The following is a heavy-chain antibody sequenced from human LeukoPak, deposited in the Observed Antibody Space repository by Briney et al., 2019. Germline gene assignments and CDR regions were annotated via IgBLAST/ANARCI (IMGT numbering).Heavy chain of an antibody. CDR1: GFTFSSYG. Sequence: GGSLRLSCAASGFTFSSYGMHWVRQAPGKGLEWVAAISYDGRNKEYVDSVKGRFTISRDNAKNSLYLQMNSLRAEDTAVYYCARDNLQVATVFDYWGQGTLVTVSS. D-gene: IGHD5-12*01. CDR3: ARDNLQVATVFDY. CDR2: ISYDGRNK. J-gene: IGHJ4*02. V-gene: IGHV3-30*03.